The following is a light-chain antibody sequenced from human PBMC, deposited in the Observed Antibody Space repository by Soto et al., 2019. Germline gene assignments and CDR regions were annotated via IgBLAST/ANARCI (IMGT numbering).Light chain of an antibody. CDR2: VAS. CDR3: HQYDSDRT. Sequence: DIQMTQSPSSLSAPVGDSLTITCRASQYISTYLNWYQQKPGKAPKLLIYVASNLQSGAPSRFSGSGSGTNFTLAISSLQPDDFATYYCHQYDSDRTFGQGTKVDIK. V-gene: IGKV1-39*01. J-gene: IGKJ1*01. CDR1: QYISTY.